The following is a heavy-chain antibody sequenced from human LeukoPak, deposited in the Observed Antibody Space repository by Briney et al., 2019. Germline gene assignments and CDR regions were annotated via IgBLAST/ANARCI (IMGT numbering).Heavy chain of an antibody. CDR2: ISGSGGST. V-gene: IGHV3-23*01. D-gene: IGHD3-16*02. J-gene: IGHJ4*02. Sequence: GGSLRLSCAASGFTFSSYAMSWVRQAPGKGLEWVSAISGSGGSTYYADSVKGRFTISRDNSKNTLYLQMNSLRAEDTAVYYCANGAITFGGVIVASDDWGQGTLVTVSS. CDR1: GFTFSSYA. CDR3: ANGAITFGGVIVASDD.